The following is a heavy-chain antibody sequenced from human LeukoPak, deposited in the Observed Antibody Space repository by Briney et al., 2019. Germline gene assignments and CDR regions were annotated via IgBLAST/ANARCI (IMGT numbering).Heavy chain of an antibody. CDR2: ISAYNGNT. V-gene: IGHV1-18*01. Sequence: ASVKVSCKASGYTFTSYGISWVRQAPGQGLEWMGWISAYNGNTNYAQKLQGRVTMTTDTSTSTAYVELRSLRSDDTAVYYCARVTYSSSWYSDYWGQETLVTVSS. CDR1: GYTFTSYG. D-gene: IGHD6-13*01. CDR3: ARVTYSSSWYSDY. J-gene: IGHJ4*02.